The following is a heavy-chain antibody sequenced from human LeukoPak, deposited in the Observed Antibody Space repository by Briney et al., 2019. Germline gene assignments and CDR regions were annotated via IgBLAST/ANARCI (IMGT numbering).Heavy chain of an antibody. Sequence: GESLKISCEASGYTFINYWIGWVRQMPGKGLEWMGIIFPGDSDTRYSPSFQGQVTISADKSISTAYLQWSSLKASDTAIYYCARRSRHCTTASCYTVFDYWGQGTLVTVSS. D-gene: IGHD2-2*02. CDR3: ARRSRHCTTASCYTVFDY. J-gene: IGHJ4*02. CDR1: GYTFINYW. V-gene: IGHV5-51*01. CDR2: IFPGDSDT.